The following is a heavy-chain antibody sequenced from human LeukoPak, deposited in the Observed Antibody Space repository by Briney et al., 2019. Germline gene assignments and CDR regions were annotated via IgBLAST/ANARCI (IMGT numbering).Heavy chain of an antibody. J-gene: IGHJ5*02. CDR1: GFTFSSYA. D-gene: IGHD5/OR15-5a*01. CDR2: ISGSGGST. Sequence: PGGSLRLSCAAPGFTFSSYAMSWVRQAPGKGLEWVSAISGSGGSTYYADSVKGRFTISRDNSKNTLYLQMNSLRAEDTAVYYCAKDSVAFPSRWFDPWGQGTLVTVSS. CDR3: AKDSVAFPSRWFDP. V-gene: IGHV3-23*01.